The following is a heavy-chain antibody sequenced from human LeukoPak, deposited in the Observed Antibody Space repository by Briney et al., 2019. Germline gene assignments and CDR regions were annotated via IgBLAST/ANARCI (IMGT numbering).Heavy chain of an antibody. CDR3: ARLGDCTNGVCYKGFDY. CDR2: IYYSGST. J-gene: IGHJ4*02. V-gene: IGHV4-39*01. D-gene: IGHD2-8*01. Sequence: SETLSLTCTVSGGSISSSSYYWGWIRQPPGKGLEWIGSIYYSGSTYYNPSLKSRVTISVDTSKNQFSLKLSSVTAADTAVYYCARLGDCTNGVCYKGFDYWGQGTLVTVSS. CDR1: GGSISSSSYY.